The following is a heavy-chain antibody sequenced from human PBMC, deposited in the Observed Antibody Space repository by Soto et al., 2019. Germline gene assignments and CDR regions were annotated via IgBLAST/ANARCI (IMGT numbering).Heavy chain of an antibody. D-gene: IGHD3-3*01. CDR2: ISAYNDNT. V-gene: IGHV1-18*01. CDR3: GRVAPHDYYYGMDV. Sequence: GASGKVSCKASGYTFTSYGISWVRQAPGQGLEWMGWISAYNDNTNYAQKLQGRVTMTTDTSTSTAYMELRSLRSDDTAVYYCGRVAPHDYYYGMDVWGQGPTVTVSS. CDR1: GYTFTSYG. J-gene: IGHJ6*02.